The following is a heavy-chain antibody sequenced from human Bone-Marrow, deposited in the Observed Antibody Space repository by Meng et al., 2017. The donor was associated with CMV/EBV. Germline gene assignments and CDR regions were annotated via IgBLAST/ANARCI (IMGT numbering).Heavy chain of an antibody. Sequence: KVSCKGSRYRFPTYWIDWVRQMPGKGLEWMGIIYPGDSDARYSPSFQGQVTISVDRSISTAYLQWNSLKASDTATYYCARASRDGDYFDYWGQGTLVTVSS. D-gene: IGHD5-24*01. CDR1: RYRFPTYW. J-gene: IGHJ4*02. CDR3: ARASRDGDYFDY. V-gene: IGHV5-51*01. CDR2: IYPGDSDA.